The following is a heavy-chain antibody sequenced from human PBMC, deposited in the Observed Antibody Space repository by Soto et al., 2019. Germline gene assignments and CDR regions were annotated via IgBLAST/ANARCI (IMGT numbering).Heavy chain of an antibody. V-gene: IGHV1-8*01. Sequence: QVQLVQSGAEVKKPGASVKVSCKASGYTFTSYDINWVRQATGQGLEWMGWMNPNSGNTGYAQKFQGRVTMTWNTYISTAYIEMSSLRSEDTAVYYCFLGYCSGGSCYSYYFDSWGQGTLVTVSS. CDR1: GYTFTSYD. J-gene: IGHJ4*02. D-gene: IGHD2-15*01. CDR3: FLGYCSGGSCYSYYFDS. CDR2: MNPNSGNT.